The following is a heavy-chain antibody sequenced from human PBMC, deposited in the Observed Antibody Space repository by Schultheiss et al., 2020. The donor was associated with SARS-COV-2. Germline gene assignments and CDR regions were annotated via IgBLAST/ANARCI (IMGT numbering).Heavy chain of an antibody. V-gene: IGHV3-33*01. CDR2: IWYDGSNK. D-gene: IGHD3-22*01. CDR1: GFTFSSYG. CDR3: ARGHSSGYYNYFDY. Sequence: GGSLRLSCAASGFTFSSYGMHWVRQAPGKGLEWVAVIWYDGSNKYYADSVKGRFTISRDNSKNTLYLQMNSLRAEDTAVYYCARGHSSGYYNYFDYWGQGTLVIVSS. J-gene: IGHJ4*02.